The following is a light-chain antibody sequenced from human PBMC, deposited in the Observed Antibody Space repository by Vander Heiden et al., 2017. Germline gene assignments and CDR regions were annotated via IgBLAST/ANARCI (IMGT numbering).Light chain of an antibody. Sequence: EIVMTQSPATLSVSPGESATRSCRASQSVSSNLALYQQKPGQAPSLLIYGASTRATGIPARFSGSGSGTEFTLTISSLQSEDFAVYYCQQYNNWPPGATFGQGTKLEIK. J-gene: IGKJ2*01. CDR1: QSVSSN. CDR2: GAS. CDR3: QQYNNWPPGAT. V-gene: IGKV3-15*01.